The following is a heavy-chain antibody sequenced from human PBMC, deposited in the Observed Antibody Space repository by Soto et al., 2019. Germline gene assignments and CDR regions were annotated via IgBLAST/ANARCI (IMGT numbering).Heavy chain of an antibody. J-gene: IGHJ4*02. CDR3: ARALYYYDNSGLAY. Sequence: QVRLEQSGPEVKKTGASVKVSCKASGYTFTSYGISWVRQAPGQGLEWMGWINIYSGDANYAQRFQDRVTRTGDTSTNTVYMEMRSLRSDDTAVYYCARALYYYDNSGLAYWGQGTLVTVSS. D-gene: IGHD3-22*01. CDR1: GYTFTSYG. CDR2: INIYSGDA. V-gene: IGHV1-18*01.